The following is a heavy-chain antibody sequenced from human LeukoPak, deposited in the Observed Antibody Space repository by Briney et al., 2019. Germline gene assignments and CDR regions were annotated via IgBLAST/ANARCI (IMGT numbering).Heavy chain of an antibody. Sequence: GGSLRLSCAASGFTFNSYSMNWVRQAPGKGLEWVSYISSSSSTIYLADSVKGRFTISRDNAKNSLYLQMNSLRGEDTAVYYCARDYSSAYFVDHWGQGTLVTVSS. J-gene: IGHJ4*02. D-gene: IGHD3-22*01. CDR1: GFTFNSYS. CDR3: ARDYSSAYFVDH. CDR2: ISSSSSTI. V-gene: IGHV3-48*01.